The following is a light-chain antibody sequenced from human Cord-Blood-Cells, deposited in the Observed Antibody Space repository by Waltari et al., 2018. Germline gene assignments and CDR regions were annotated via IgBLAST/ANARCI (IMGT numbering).Light chain of an antibody. CDR1: SGSIASNS. CDR3: QSYDSSNQRV. Sequence: NFMLTQPHSVSESPGKTVTIPCTGSSGSIASNSVQWYQQRPGSAPTTVIYEDNQRPSGVPDRFSGSIDSSSNSASLTISGLKTEDEADYYCQSYDSSNQRVFGGGTKLTVL. CDR2: EDN. V-gene: IGLV6-57*02. J-gene: IGLJ2*01.